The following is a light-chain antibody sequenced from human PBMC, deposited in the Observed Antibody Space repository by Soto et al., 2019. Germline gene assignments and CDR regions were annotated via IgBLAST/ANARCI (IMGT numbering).Light chain of an antibody. J-gene: IGKJ5*01. V-gene: IGKV1-12*01. CDR2: AAS. CDR3: QQASSFPPT. CDR1: QDISSW. Sequence: DVQMTQSPSSVSASVGDRFTSTCLASQDISSWLAWYQQKPGKAPKIMIYAASSLQGGVPSRFSDSGSGTEFTLTISSLQPEDFATYYCQQASSFPPTFGQGTRLEIK.